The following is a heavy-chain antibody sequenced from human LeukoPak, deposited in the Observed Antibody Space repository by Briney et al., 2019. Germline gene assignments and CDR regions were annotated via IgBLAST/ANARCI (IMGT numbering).Heavy chain of an antibody. CDR3: ARTPTTIFDYYYYMDV. CDR1: GGSISSYY. Sequence: PSETLSLTCTVSGGSISSYYWSWIRRPPGKGLEWIGYIYTSGSTNYNPSLKSRVTISVDTSKNQFSLKLSSVTAADTAVYYCARTPTTIFDYYYYMDVWGKGTTVTVSS. V-gene: IGHV4-4*09. J-gene: IGHJ6*03. CDR2: IYTSGST. D-gene: IGHD3-3*01.